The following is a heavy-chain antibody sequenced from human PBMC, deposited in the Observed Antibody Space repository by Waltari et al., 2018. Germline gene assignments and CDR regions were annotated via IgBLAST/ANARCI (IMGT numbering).Heavy chain of an antibody. J-gene: IGHJ6*03. Sequence: QVQLVQSGAEVKKPGASVKVSCKASGYTLTGYYMHWVRQAPGQGLEWMGRINPNSGGTNYAQKFHDGVTMTRDTSISTAYMELSRLRSDDTAVYYCAVVVVAYYYYMDVWGKGTTVTVSS. V-gene: IGHV1-2*06. CDR2: INPNSGGT. CDR1: GYTLTGYY. D-gene: IGHD2-15*01. CDR3: AVVVVAYYYYMDV.